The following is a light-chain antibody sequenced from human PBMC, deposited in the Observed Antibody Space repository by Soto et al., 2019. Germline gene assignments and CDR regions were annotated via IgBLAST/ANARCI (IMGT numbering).Light chain of an antibody. CDR2: GAS. Sequence: EIVMTQSPATLSVTPGERATLSCRASQSVSSNLAWYQQKPGQAPRLLIYGASTRATGIPARFSGSGSGTEFTLTISSLQSEDFAVYYCQQYNNWPPVTFGQGTKVEIK. J-gene: IGKJ1*01. V-gene: IGKV3-15*01. CDR1: QSVSSN. CDR3: QQYNNWPPVT.